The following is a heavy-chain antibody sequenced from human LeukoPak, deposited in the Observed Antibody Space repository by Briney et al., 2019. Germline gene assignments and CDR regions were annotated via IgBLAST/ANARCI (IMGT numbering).Heavy chain of an antibody. CDR1: GFTFSSYW. CDR3: ARVRSHHDILTGQGLYYYYYYMDV. V-gene: IGHV3-7*01. J-gene: IGHJ6*03. CDR2: IKQDGSEK. Sequence: GGSLSLSCAASGFTFSSYWMSWVRQAPGKGLEWVANIKQDGSEKYYVGSVKGRFTISRDNAKNSLYLQMNSLRAEDMAVYYCARVRSHHDILTGQGLYYYYYYMDVWGKGTTVTVSS. D-gene: IGHD3-9*01.